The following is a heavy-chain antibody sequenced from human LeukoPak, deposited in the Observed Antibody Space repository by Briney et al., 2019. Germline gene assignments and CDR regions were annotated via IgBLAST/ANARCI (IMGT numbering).Heavy chain of an antibody. CDR2: ISSSSSYI. V-gene: IGHV3-21*01. Sequence: PGGSLRLSCAASGFTFSSYSMNWVRQAPGKGLEWVSSISSSSSYIYYADSVKGRFTISRDNAKNSLYLQMNSLRAEDTAVYYCARALAARPKYFDYWGQGTLVTVSS. J-gene: IGHJ4*02. CDR3: ARALAARPKYFDY. CDR1: GFTFSSYS. D-gene: IGHD6-6*01.